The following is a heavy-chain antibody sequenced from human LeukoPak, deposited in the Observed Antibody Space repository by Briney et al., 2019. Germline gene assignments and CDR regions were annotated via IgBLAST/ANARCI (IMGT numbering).Heavy chain of an antibody. V-gene: IGHV3-23*01. CDR2: ISGSGGST. D-gene: IGHD6-19*01. J-gene: IGHJ4*02. CDR3: VKEATGWYDS. CDR1: GFTFSSYA. Sequence: GGSLRLSCAASGFTFSSYAMSWVRQAPGKGLEWVSAISGSGGSTYYADSVKGRFTISRDNSKNTLYLQMSSLRFEDTAMYYCVKEATGWYDSWGQGTLVTVSS.